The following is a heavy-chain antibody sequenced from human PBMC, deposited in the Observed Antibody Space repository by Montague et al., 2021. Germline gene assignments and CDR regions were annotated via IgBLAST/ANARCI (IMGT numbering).Heavy chain of an antibody. J-gene: IGHJ4*02. CDR3: ARTGGGGYSVS. D-gene: IGHD2-8*02. CDR1: GYSITSGYY. Sequence: SETLSLTCNVSGYSITSGYYWGWIRQSPERGLEWIGSVYHTGGTYYSPSLKRRVTISVDTSKNQVSLRLNSVIAADTALYYCARTGGGGYSVSWGQGILVTVSP. V-gene: IGHV4-38-2*02. CDR2: VYHTGGT.